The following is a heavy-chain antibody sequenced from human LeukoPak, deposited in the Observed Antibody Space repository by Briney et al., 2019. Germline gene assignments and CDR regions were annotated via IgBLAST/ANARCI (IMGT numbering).Heavy chain of an antibody. CDR2: ISAYNGNT. CDR1: GGTFSSYA. Sequence: GASVKVSCKASGGTFSSYAISWVRQAPGQGLEWMGWISAYNGNTNYAQKLQGRVTMTTDTSTSTAYMELRSLRSDDTAVYYCAREVAAAGPFFDYWGQGTLVTVSS. D-gene: IGHD6-13*01. CDR3: AREVAAAGPFFDY. V-gene: IGHV1-18*01. J-gene: IGHJ4*02.